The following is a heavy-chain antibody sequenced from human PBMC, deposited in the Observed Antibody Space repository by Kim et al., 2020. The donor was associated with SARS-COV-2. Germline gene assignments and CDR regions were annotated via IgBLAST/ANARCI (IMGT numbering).Heavy chain of an antibody. V-gene: IGHV3-11*06. CDR3: ARDLYLTYYYYYYGMDV. D-gene: IGHD3-9*01. J-gene: IGHJ6*02. Sequence: VKGRFTISRDNAKNSLYLQMNSLRAEDTAVYYCARDLYLTYYYYYYGMDVWGQGTTVTVSS.